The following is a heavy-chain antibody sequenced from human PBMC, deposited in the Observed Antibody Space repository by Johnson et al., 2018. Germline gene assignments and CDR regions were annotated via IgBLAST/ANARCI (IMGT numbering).Heavy chain of an antibody. J-gene: IGHJ4*02. CDR3: VTDHRGAPPVCH. Sequence: VQLVQSGGGLVQRGGSLRLSCAASGFTLTPFSMNWVRQAPGEGLEWVAYISGRGDITYYADSVRGRFTISRDNSKNTLYPQMNSLRGEDTAVYYRVTDHRGAPPVCHRGQGTLVTVSS. D-gene: IGHD1-26*01. V-gene: IGHV3-23*04. CDR2: ISGRGDIT. CDR1: GFTLTPFS.